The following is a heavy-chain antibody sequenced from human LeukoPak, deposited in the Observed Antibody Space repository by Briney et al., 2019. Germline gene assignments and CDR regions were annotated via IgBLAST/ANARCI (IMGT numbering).Heavy chain of an antibody. CDR3: ARGSALLALSFDY. D-gene: IGHD2-15*01. CDR1: GYTFTGYY. J-gene: IGHJ4*02. V-gene: IGHV1-2*02. CDR2: INPNSGGT. Sequence: ASVKVSCKTSGYTFTGYYVHWVRQAPGQGLEWMGWINPNSGGTNYAQKFQGRVTITADESTSTAYMELSSLRSEDTAVYYCARGSALLALSFDYWGQGTLVTVSS.